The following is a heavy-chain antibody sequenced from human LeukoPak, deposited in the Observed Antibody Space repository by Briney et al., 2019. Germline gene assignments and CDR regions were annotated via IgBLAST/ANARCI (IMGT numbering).Heavy chain of an antibody. CDR2: MTGNCGSL. CDR1: GFTFSTYA. J-gene: IGHJ6*02. V-gene: IGHV3-23*01. Sequence: PGGSLRLSCAASGFTFSTYAMSWVRQAPGKGLEGVSGMTGNCGSLYYAGSVKGRFTISRDNSKNTLYVQMNSLRADGPAVDYCARGRGSGGLDVWGQGTTVTVSS. CDR3: ARGRGSGGLDV.